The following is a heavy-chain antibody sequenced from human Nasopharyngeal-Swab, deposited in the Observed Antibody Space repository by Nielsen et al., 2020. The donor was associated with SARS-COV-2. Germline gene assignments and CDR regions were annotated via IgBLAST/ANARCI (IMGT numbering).Heavy chain of an antibody. CDR3: ARSSPGSPGGYYYGMDV. J-gene: IGHJ6*02. D-gene: IGHD3-10*01. Sequence: SETLSLTCTVSGGSISSSSYYWGWIRQPPGKGLEWIGSIYYSGSTYYNPSLKSRVTISVDTSMNQFSLKLSSVTAADTAVYYCARSSPGSPGGYYYGMDVWGQGTTVTVSS. CDR1: GGSISSSSYY. CDR2: IYYSGST. V-gene: IGHV4-39*07.